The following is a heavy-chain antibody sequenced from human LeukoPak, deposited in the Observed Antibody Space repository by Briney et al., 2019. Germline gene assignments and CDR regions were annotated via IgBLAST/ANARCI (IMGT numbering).Heavy chain of an antibody. V-gene: IGHV3-74*01. Sequence: PGGSLRLSCAASGFTLSSYWMLWVRQVPGKGLVWVSRINNDGSATSYADSVMGRFTISRDNAKNTLYLQMNSLRAEDTAVYYCARDATYGSGSYVYYYYMDVWGKGTTVTVSS. J-gene: IGHJ6*03. D-gene: IGHD3-10*01. CDR3: ARDATYGSGSYVYYYYMDV. CDR2: INNDGSAT. CDR1: GFTLSSYW.